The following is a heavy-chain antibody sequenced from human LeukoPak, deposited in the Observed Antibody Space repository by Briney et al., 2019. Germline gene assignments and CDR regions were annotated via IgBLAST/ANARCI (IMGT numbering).Heavy chain of an antibody. CDR1: AFTFSSYG. Sequence: GGSLRLSCAASAFTFSSYGMHWVRQAPGKGLEWVAVISTHGKTTYYAASVKGRFTISRDNSKNTLYLQMNSLRDEDTAVYYCATLMTKEYYYYGMDVWGQGTTVTVSS. J-gene: IGHJ6*02. CDR3: ATLMTKEYYYYGMDV. V-gene: IGHV3-30*03. CDR2: ISTHGKTT.